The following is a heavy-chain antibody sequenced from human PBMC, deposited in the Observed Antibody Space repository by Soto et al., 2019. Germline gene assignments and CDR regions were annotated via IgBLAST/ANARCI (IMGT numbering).Heavy chain of an antibody. V-gene: IGHV1-69*01. CDR3: AIVVRPVFCYLDF. J-gene: IGHJ4*02. Sequence: QVQLVQSGAEVKKPGSSVKVSCKASGGTFSSYAISWVRQAPGQGLEWMGGIIPIFGTAHYAQKFQGRVTVTADESTSTVYVELSSLSSGDTAVDYCAIVVRPVFCYLDFWGQGTPVTVSS. CDR1: GGTFSSYA. D-gene: IGHD3-3*01. CDR2: IIPIFGTA.